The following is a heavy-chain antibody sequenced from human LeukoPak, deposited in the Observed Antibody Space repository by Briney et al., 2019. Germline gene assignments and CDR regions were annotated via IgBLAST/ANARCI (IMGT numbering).Heavy chain of an antibody. CDR2: ISRSVGTI. V-gene: IGHV3-11*01. J-gene: IGHJ4*02. D-gene: IGHD3-22*01. CDR1: GFTFSAYY. CDR3: AIAKDYISMIVVVTPDY. Sequence: GGSLRLSCAASGFTFSAYYMSWIRQAPGKGLEWVSYISRSVGTIYSADSVKGRFIISRDNAKNSLYLQMNSRRAEDTAGYYCAIAKDYISMIVVVTPDYWGQGTLVTVPS.